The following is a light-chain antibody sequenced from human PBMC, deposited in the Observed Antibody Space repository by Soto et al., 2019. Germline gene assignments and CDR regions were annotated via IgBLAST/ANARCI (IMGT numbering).Light chain of an antibody. J-gene: IGLJ1*01. Sequence: QSALTQPASVSGSPGQSITISCTGTSSDVGGYNYVSWYQQHPGKAPKLMIYEVSNRPSGVSNRFSGSKSGNTASLTISGLQAEDESVYYCSSYTSISTLSYVCGSGPKVT. V-gene: IGLV2-14*01. CDR1: SSDVGGYNY. CDR3: SSYTSISTLSYV. CDR2: EVS.